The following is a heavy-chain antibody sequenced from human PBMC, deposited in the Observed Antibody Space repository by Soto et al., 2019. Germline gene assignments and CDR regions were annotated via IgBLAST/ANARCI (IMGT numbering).Heavy chain of an antibody. J-gene: IGHJ4*02. Sequence: GVSVKVSCKASGYTFTRYYMHWVRQAHGQGLEWMGIINPSGGSTSYAQKFQGRVTMTRDTSTSTVYMELSSLRSEDTAVYYCARDRGVVVVAATHSPHYWGQGTLVTVSS. D-gene: IGHD2-15*01. CDR1: GYTFTRYY. CDR3: ARDRGVVVVAATHSPHY. CDR2: INPSGGST. V-gene: IGHV1-46*03.